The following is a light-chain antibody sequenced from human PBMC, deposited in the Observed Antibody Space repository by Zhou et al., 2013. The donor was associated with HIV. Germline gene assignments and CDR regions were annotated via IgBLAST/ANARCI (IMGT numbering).Light chain of an antibody. Sequence: DIQLTQSPSSVSASVGDRVTITCRASQGIGSWLAWYQQIPGTAPKLLIYGASSLPRGVPSRFSGSGSGTEFTLTISSLQPDEFATYYCQQYNLYPIAFGQGTRLEI. CDR3: QQYNLYPIA. CDR1: QGIGSW. J-gene: IGKJ5*01. V-gene: IGKV1D-16*01. CDR2: GAS.